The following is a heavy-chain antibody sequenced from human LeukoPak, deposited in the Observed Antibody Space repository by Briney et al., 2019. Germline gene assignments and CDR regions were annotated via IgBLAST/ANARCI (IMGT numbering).Heavy chain of an antibody. CDR1: GYSISSGYY. CDR2: IYHSGST. CDR3: ARAPRSYDSSGYYPDY. Sequence: SETLSLTCTVSGYSISSGYYWGWSRQPPGKGLEWIGSIYHSGSTYYNPSLKSRVTISVDTSKNQFSLKLSSVTAADTAVYYCARAPRSYDSSGYYPDYWGQGTLVTVSS. D-gene: IGHD3-22*01. V-gene: IGHV4-38-2*02. J-gene: IGHJ4*02.